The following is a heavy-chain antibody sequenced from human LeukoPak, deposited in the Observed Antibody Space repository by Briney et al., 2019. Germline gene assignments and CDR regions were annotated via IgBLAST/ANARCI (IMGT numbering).Heavy chain of an antibody. D-gene: IGHD3-10*01. CDR2: ISRSSSTI. J-gene: IGHJ4*02. Sequence: PGGSLRLSCAASGFTFSIYSMNWVRQAPGKGLEWVSYISRSSSTIHYADSVKGRFTISRDNAKSSLFLQMNSLRAEDTAVYYCARDGGATMVRGVATYDSWGQGTLVTVSS. V-gene: IGHV3-48*04. CDR1: GFTFSIYS. CDR3: ARDGGATMVRGVATYDS.